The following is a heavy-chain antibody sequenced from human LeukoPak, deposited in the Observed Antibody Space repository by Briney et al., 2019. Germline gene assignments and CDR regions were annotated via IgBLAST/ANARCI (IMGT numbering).Heavy chain of an antibody. CDR3: WAIVTTIKLDF. J-gene: IGHJ4*02. CDR2: VSHSGSI. Sequence: SETLSLTCTVSGGSISSSSYSWGWIRQPPGKGLEWIGSVSHSGSINYDPSLKNRVTISVDTSKNQFSLKLSSATAADTAVYYCWAIVTTIKLDFWGQGTLVTVSS. D-gene: IGHD5-12*01. V-gene: IGHV4-39*01. CDR1: GGSISSSSYS.